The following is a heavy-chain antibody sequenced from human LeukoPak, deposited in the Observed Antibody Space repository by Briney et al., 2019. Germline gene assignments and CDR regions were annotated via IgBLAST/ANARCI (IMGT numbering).Heavy chain of an antibody. CDR3: ARGSYYYGSGSYSSNNFDY. V-gene: IGHV4-30-2*01. CDR1: GGSISSGGYS. Sequence: SETLSLTCAVSGGSISSGGYSWGWIRQPPGKGLEWIGYIYHSGSTYYNPSLKSRVTISVDRSKNQFSLKLSSVTAADTAVYYCARGSYYYGSGSYSSNNFDYWGQGTLVTVSS. J-gene: IGHJ4*02. D-gene: IGHD3-10*01. CDR2: IYHSGST.